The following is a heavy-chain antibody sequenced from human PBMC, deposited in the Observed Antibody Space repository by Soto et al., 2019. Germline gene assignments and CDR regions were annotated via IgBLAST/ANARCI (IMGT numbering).Heavy chain of an antibody. D-gene: IGHD4-4*01. J-gene: IGHJ4*02. CDR3: ARDRDDYTYYFDY. Sequence: QVQLVESGGGVVQPGRSLKLSCEASGFTFRIFTMSWVRQAPGKGLECVAVISFDGSKKYYPDSVKGRFAISRDKSKNTLSLQVATLRPEDTAVYYCARDRDDYTYYFDYWGQGTLVTVSS. V-gene: IGHV3-30*09. CDR1: GFTFRIFT. CDR2: ISFDGSKK.